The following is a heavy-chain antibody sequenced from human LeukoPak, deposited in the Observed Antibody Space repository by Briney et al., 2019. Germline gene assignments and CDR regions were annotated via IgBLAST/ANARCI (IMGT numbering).Heavy chain of an antibody. J-gene: IGHJ6*02. V-gene: IGHV4-59*01. CDR2: IYYSGST. CDR3: ARVGAATYGMDV. D-gene: IGHD6-13*01. Sequence: SETLSLTCTVSGGSISTYYWSWVRQPPGKGLEWIGYIYYSGSTNYNPSLKSRVTISVDTSKNQFSLKLSSVTAADTAVYYCARVGAATYGMDVWGQGTTVTVSS. CDR1: GGSISTYY.